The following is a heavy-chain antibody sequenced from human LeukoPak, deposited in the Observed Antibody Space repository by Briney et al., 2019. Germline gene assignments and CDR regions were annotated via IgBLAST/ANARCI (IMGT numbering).Heavy chain of an antibody. CDR2: ISWNSGSI. D-gene: IGHD3-22*01. Sequence: GRSLRLSCAASGFTFDDYAMHWVRQAPGKGLEWVSGISWNSGSIGYADSVKGRFTISRDNAKNSLYLQMNSLRAEDTALYYCAKVGYDSSGYGFFDYWGQGTLVTVSS. CDR1: GFTFDDYA. J-gene: IGHJ4*02. V-gene: IGHV3-9*01. CDR3: AKVGYDSSGYGFFDY.